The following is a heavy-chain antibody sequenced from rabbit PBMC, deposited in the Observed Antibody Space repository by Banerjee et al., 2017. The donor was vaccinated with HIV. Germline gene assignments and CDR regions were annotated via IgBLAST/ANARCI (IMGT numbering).Heavy chain of an antibody. CDR3: ARDGAYTGYDLDL. D-gene: IGHD7-1*01. CDR2: IDTGSSGST. V-gene: IGHV1S40*01. CDR1: GFSFSSSYW. J-gene: IGHJ4*01. Sequence: QSLEESGGDLVKPGASLTLTCTASGFSFSSSYWICWVRQAPGKGLEWIACIDTGSSGSTYYASWAKGRFTISKTSSTTVTLQMTSLTAADTATYFCARDGAYTGYDLDLWGQGTLVTVS.